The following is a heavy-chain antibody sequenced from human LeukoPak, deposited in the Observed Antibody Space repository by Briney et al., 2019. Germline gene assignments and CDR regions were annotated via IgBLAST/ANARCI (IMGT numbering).Heavy chain of an antibody. CDR3: ASSSGGSRYSNY. D-gene: IGHD2-15*01. CDR1: GGSISSSNW. Sequence: TSGTLTLTCAVSGGSISSSNWWSWVRQPPGKGLGWIGEICHSGSTNYNPSLKSRFTISVDKSKSQFSLKLNSVTAADTAVYYCASSSGGSRYSNYWGQGTLVTVSS. V-gene: IGHV4-4*02. J-gene: IGHJ4*02. CDR2: ICHSGST.